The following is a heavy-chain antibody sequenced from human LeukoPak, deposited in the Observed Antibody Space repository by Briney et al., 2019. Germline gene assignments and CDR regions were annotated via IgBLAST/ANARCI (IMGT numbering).Heavy chain of an antibody. Sequence: SETLSLTCTVSGASISSGDYYWSWIRQPPGKGLEWIGSIYYSGSAYYNPSLKSRITISIDTSKNQFSLKLSSVTAADTAVYYCARGSLVVVVDWFDPWGQGTLVTVSS. D-gene: IGHD2-2*01. V-gene: IGHV4-30-4*01. J-gene: IGHJ5*02. CDR1: GASISSGDYY. CDR3: ARGSLVVVVDWFDP. CDR2: IYYSGSA.